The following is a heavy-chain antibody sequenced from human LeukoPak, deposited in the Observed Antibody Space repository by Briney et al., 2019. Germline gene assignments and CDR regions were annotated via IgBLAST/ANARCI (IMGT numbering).Heavy chain of an antibody. V-gene: IGHV3-21*01. D-gene: IGHD2-15*01. CDR3: AAGSGGSPLFYYYYYMDV. J-gene: IGHJ6*03. CDR1: GFTFSSYA. CDR2: ISGSSSYI. Sequence: GGSLRLSCAASGFTFSSYAMTWVRQAPGKGLEWVSSISGSSSYIYYADSVKGRFTISRDNAKSSLYLQVNSLRVGDTAVYYCAAGSGGSPLFYYYYYMDVWGKGTTVTVSS.